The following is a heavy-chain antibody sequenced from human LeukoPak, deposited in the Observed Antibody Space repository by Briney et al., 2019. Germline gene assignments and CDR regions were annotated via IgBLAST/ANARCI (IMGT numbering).Heavy chain of an antibody. CDR3: AKDAGPLYYDILTGYFHGGFDY. CDR1: GFTFSNYA. Sequence: GGSLRLSCAASGFTFSNYAMSWVRQAPGKGLEWVSAISGSGGSTYYADSVKGRFTISRDNSKNTLYLQMNSLRAEDTAVYYCAKDAGPLYYDILTGYFHGGFDYWGQGTLVTVSS. D-gene: IGHD3-9*01. J-gene: IGHJ4*02. CDR2: ISGSGGST. V-gene: IGHV3-23*01.